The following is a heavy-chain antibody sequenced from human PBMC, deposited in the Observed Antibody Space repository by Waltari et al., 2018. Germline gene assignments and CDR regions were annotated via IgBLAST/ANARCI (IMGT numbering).Heavy chain of an antibody. CDR1: GYTFSSYG. D-gene: IGHD2-15*01. V-gene: IGHV1-18*01. CDR3: ARDKGSGWFDP. J-gene: IGHJ5*02. Sequence: QVQLVQSGAEVKKPGASVKVSCKAFGYTFSSYGLSWVRQAPGQGLEWMGWISTSSGNTNYGQNFQGRVTMTADTSTSTAYMELRSLKSDDTAVYYCARDKGSGWFDPWGQGTLVTVSS. CDR2: ISTSSGNT.